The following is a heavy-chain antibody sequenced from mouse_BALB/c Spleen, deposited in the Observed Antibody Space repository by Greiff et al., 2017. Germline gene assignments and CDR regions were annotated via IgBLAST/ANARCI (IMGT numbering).Heavy chain of an antibody. Sequence: VMLVESGAELMKPGASVKISCKATGYTFSSYWIEWVKQRPGHGLEWIGEILPGSGSTNYNEKFKGKATFTADTSSNTAYMQLSSLTSEDSAVYYCARWANSLLRPEDYWGQGTTLTVSS. CDR3: ARWANSLLRPEDY. V-gene: IGHV1-9*01. J-gene: IGHJ2*01. CDR2: ILPGSGST. CDR1: GYTFSSYW. D-gene: IGHD1-2*01.